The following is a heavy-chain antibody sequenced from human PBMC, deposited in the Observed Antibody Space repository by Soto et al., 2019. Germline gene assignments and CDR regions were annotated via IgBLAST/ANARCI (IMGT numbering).Heavy chain of an antibody. Sequence: QVQLQESGPGLVKPSGTLSLTCAVSSGSISSSNWWSWVRQPPGKGLEWIGEIYHSGSTNYTPSLKSRVTRSVDKSKNQFSLKLSSVTAADTAVYYCARGNDILTGLDYWGQGTLVTVSS. CDR2: IYHSGST. J-gene: IGHJ4*02. D-gene: IGHD3-9*01. CDR1: SGSISSSNW. V-gene: IGHV4-4*02. CDR3: ARGNDILTGLDY.